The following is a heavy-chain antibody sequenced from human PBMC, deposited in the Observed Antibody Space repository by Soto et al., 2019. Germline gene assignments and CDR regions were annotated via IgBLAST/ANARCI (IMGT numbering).Heavy chain of an antibody. CDR2: ISPGGDRI. J-gene: IGHJ4*02. CDR3: TKSADSAGWGVDF. D-gene: IGHD6-19*01. Sequence: QSGGSLRLSCVASGFSFSEYTMSWVRQAPGKGLDWVSYISPGGDRIYYAESLKGRITISRDNARNSLSLQMNILSDEDTAVYYCTKSADSAGWGVDFWGQGTLVTVSS. CDR1: GFSFSEYT. V-gene: IGHV3-48*02.